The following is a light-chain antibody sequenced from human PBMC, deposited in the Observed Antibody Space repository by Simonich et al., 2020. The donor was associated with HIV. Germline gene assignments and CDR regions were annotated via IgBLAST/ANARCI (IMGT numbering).Light chain of an antibody. J-gene: IGKJ2*01. CDR2: AAS. CDR3: QQSYSSLSYT. V-gene: IGKV1-39*01. Sequence: DIQMTQSPSTLSASVGDRDPITSRASQSISTWLSWYQQKPGKPPKLLIYAASNLQSGVPSRFIGSGSGTDFTLTISSLQPEDFATYYCQQSYSSLSYTFGLGTKLEIK. CDR1: QSISTW.